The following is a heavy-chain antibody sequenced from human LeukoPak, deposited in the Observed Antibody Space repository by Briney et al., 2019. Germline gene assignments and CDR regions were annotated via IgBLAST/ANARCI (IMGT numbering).Heavy chain of an antibody. V-gene: IGHV4-59*08. CDR3: ARRRSSGWFDY. CDR1: GGSISSYY. D-gene: IGHD6-19*01. J-gene: IGHJ4*02. CDR2: SHNSGNT. Sequence: PSETLSLTCTVSGGSISSYYWSWIRQPPGKGLEWIGYSHNSGNTNYNPSLKSRVNISADTSKNQLSLKLSSVTAADTAVYYCARRRSSGWFDYWGQGTLVTVSS.